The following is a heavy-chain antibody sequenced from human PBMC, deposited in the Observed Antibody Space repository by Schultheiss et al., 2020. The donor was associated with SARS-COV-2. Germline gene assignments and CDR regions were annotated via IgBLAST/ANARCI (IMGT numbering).Heavy chain of an antibody. J-gene: IGHJ4*02. CDR2: IGTAGDT. V-gene: IGHV3-13*01. CDR1: GFTFSSYD. D-gene: IGHD3-10*01. CDR3: ARSTTVRGVSPFDY. Sequence: GGSLRLSCAASGFTFSSYDMHWVRQATGKGLEWVSAIGTAGDTYYPGSVKGRFTISRENAKNSLYLQMNSLRAEDTAVYYCARSTTVRGVSPFDYWGQGTLVTVSS.